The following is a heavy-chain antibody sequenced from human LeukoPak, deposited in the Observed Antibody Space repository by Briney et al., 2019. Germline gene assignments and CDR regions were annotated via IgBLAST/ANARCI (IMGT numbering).Heavy chain of an antibody. CDR2: IYTSGST. D-gene: IGHD2-2*01. J-gene: IGHJ4*02. CDR1: CGSISSYY. CDR3: AREELGYCSSTSCPHFDY. Sequence: SETLSLTCTVSCGSISSYYRSWIRQPAGKGLECIGRIYTSGSTNYNPSLKSRVTISVDESKNQFSLKLSSVTAADTAVYYCAREELGYCSSTSCPHFDYWGQGTLVTVSS. V-gene: IGHV4-4*07.